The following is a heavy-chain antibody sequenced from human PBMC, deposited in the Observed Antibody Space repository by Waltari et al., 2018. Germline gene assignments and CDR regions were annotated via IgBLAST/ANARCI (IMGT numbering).Heavy chain of an antibody. D-gene: IGHD6-13*01. CDR1: GYTFTSYG. Sequence: QVQLVQSGAEVKKPGASVKVSCKASGYTFTSYGISWVRQAPGQVLEWMGWISAYNGNTNYAQKLQGRVTMTTDTSTSTAYMELRSLRSDDTAVYYCAREAGSSSWPPTSTGDAFDIWGQGTMVTVSS. V-gene: IGHV1-18*01. CDR3: AREAGSSSWPPTSTGDAFDI. CDR2: ISAYNGNT. J-gene: IGHJ3*02.